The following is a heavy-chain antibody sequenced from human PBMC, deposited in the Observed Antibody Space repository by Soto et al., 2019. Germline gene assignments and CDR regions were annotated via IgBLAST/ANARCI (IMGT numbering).Heavy chain of an antibody. Sequence: AGSLRLSCAASGFTFSSYGMHWVRQAPGKGLEWVAVIWYDGSNKYYADSVKGRFTISRDNSKNTLYLQMNSLRAEDTAVYYCARSVVGRAAHYFDYWGQGTLVTVSS. CDR2: IWYDGSNK. CDR3: ARSVVGRAAHYFDY. D-gene: IGHD6-6*01. V-gene: IGHV3-33*01. J-gene: IGHJ4*02. CDR1: GFTFSSYG.